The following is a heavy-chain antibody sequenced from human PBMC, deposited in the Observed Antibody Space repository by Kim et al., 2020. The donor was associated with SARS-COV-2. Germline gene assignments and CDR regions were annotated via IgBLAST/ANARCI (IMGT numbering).Heavy chain of an antibody. D-gene: IGHD3-10*01. Sequence: ASVKVSCKASGYTFTSYGISWVRQAPGQGLEWMGWISAYNGNTNYAQKLQGRVTMTTDTSTSTAYMELRSLRSDDTAVYYCARHHHIWFGELSVYYFDYWGQGTLVTFSS. CDR2: ISAYNGNT. CDR1: GYTFTSYG. V-gene: IGHV1-18*01. J-gene: IGHJ4*02. CDR3: ARHHHIWFGELSVYYFDY.